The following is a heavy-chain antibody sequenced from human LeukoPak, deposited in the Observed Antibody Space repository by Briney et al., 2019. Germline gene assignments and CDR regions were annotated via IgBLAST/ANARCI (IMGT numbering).Heavy chain of an antibody. CDR2: ISSSSSYI. CDR1: GFTFSSYS. V-gene: IGHV3-21*01. J-gene: IGHJ5*02. CDR3: ARDGVGYYDSSGYFARFDP. D-gene: IGHD3-22*01. Sequence: GGSLRLSCAASGFTFSSYSMNWVRQAPGKGLEWVSSISSSSSYIHYADSVKGRFTISRDNAKNSLYLQMNSLRAEDTAVYYCARDGVGYYDSSGYFARFDPWGQGTLVTVSS.